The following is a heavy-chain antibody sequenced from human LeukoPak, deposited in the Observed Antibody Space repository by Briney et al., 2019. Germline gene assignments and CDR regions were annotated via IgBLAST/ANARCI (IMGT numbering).Heavy chain of an antibody. CDR2: INHSAST. J-gene: IGHJ5*02. Sequence: SQTLSLTCTVSGGSVLSGPYYWTWIRHPPGKGLEWIGFINHSASTYYNPSLKSRVSISVEGSNNQFSLKLTSVTAADTAVYYCARGDGSTFDAWGQGTLVTVSS. CDR1: GGSVLSGPYY. D-gene: IGHD2-2*01. V-gene: IGHV4-30-2*01. CDR3: ARGDGSTFDA.